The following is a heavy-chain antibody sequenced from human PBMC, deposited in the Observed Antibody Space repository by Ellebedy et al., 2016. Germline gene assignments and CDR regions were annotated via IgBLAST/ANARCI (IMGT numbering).Heavy chain of an antibody. J-gene: IGHJ5*02. CDR3: VKERYGVQLVLGS. D-gene: IGHD6-6*01. CDR1: GFNFDGFS. V-gene: IGHV3-43*01. Sequence: GESLKISCAASGFNFDGFSMHWARQAPGKGLEWVSLINRYGSITYYADSVKGRFTISRDNSRNSLYLQMNSLRPEDTALYYCVKERYGVQLVLGSWGQGTLVTVAS. CDR2: INRYGSIT.